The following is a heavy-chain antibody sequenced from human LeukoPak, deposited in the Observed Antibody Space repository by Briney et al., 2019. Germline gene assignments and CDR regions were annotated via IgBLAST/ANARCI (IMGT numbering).Heavy chain of an antibody. CDR2: ISGSGGST. J-gene: IGHJ4*02. CDR1: GVSLSSDA. V-gene: IGHV3-23*01. D-gene: IGHD6-19*01. Sequence: GGSLRLSCAAPGVSLSSDAMCSVRPAPGEGVECVSAISGSGGSTYYADSVKGRFTISRDNSKNTLYLQMNSLRAEDTAVYHCAKDYVAVAGRFDYWGQGTLVTVPS. CDR3: AKDYVAVAGRFDY.